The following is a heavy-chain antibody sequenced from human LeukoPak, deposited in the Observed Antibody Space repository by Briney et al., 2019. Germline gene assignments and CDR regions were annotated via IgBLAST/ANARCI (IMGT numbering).Heavy chain of an antibody. CDR3: ATGLPRGRVGATQFDY. CDR2: FDPEDGET. J-gene: IGHJ4*02. V-gene: IGHV1-24*01. CDR1: GYTLTELS. D-gene: IGHD1-26*01. Sequence: ASVKVSCKVSGYTLTELSMHWVRQAPGKGLEWMGGFDPEDGETIYAQKFQGRVTMTEDTSTDTAYMELSSLRSEDTAVYYCATGLPRGRVGATQFDYWGQGTLVTVSS.